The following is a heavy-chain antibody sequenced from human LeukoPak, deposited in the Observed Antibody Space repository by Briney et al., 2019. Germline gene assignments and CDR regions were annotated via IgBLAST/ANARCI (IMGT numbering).Heavy chain of an antibody. J-gene: IGHJ3*01. CDR1: GFTFSSHT. V-gene: IGHV3-21*01. CDR2: ISSTSTSI. Sequence: PGGSLRLSCAASGFTFSSHTMNWVRQAPGKGLEWVSSISSTSTSIYHADSVKGRFTISRDNTKNSLYLQMNSLRAEDTAVYYCARGFRPFYFWAQGTVVTVSS. CDR3: ARGFRPFYF.